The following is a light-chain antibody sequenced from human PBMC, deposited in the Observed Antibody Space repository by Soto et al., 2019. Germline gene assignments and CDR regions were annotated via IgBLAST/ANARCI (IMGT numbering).Light chain of an antibody. CDR2: AAS. CDR3: QQSYSTPFT. J-gene: IGKJ3*01. V-gene: IGKV1-39*01. CDR1: QSISSY. Sequence: DIQMTQSPSSLSASVGDRVTITCRASQSISSYLNWYQQKPGKAPKLLIYAASSLQSGVQSRFSGSGSGTDFTLTISSLQPEDFATYYCQQSYSTPFTFGPGNKVDI.